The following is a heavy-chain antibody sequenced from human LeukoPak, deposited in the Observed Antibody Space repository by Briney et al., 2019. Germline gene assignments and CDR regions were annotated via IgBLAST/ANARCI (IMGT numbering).Heavy chain of an antibody. D-gene: IGHD3-22*01. CDR3: AKDVLEGSGYYYPYYFDY. CDR2: ISGSGGST. Sequence: PGGSLRLSCAASGFTFSSYAMSWVRQAPGKGLEWVSAISGSGGSTYYADSVKGRFTISRDNSKNTLYLQMNSLRAEDTAVYYCAKDVLEGSGYYYPYYFDYWGQGTLVTVSS. J-gene: IGHJ4*02. CDR1: GFTFSSYA. V-gene: IGHV3-23*01.